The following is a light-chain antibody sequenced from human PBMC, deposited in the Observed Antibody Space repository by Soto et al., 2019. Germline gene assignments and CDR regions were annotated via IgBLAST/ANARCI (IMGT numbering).Light chain of an antibody. CDR2: EGS. J-gene: IGLJ2*01. Sequence: QSVLTQPASVSGSPGQSITIFCTGTSSDVGSYNLVSWYQQHPGKAPKLMIYEGSKRPSGVSNSFSGSKSGNTASLTISGLQAEDEAYYYCCSYGGSSHVVFGGGTKLTVL. CDR1: SSDVGSYNL. V-gene: IGLV2-23*01. CDR3: CSYGGSSHVV.